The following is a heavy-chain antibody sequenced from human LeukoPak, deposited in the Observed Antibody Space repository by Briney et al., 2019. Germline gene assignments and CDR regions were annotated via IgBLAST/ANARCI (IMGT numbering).Heavy chain of an antibody. CDR3: AKSRRELSAPFDY. J-gene: IGHJ4*02. V-gene: IGHV3-23*01. Sequence: GGSLRLSCAASGLTFSSYAMSWVRQAPGKGLEWVSAISVSGGSTYYADSVKGRFTISRDNSKNTLYLQMNSLRAEDTAVYYCAKSRRELSAPFDYWGQGTLVTVSS. CDR2: ISVSGGST. D-gene: IGHD1-7*01. CDR1: GLTFSSYA.